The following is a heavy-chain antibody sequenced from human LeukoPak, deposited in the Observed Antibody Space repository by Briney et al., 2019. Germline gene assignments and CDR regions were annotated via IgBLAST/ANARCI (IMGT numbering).Heavy chain of an antibody. CDR3: ARSWTTGVGPPI. CDR1: GYTFTGYY. CDR2: INPNSGGT. Sequence: ASVKVSCKASGYTFTGYYMHWVRQAPGRGLEWMGWINPNSGGTNYAQKFQDRVTLTRDTSISTAYMELSRLTSDDTAVYYCARSWTTGVGPPIWGQGTLVTVSS. D-gene: IGHD4-17*01. J-gene: IGHJ4*02. V-gene: IGHV1-2*02.